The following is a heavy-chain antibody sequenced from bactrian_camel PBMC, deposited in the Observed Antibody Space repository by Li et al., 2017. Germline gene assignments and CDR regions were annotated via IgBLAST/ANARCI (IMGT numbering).Heavy chain of an antibody. Sequence: HVQLVESGGGSVQAGGSLRLSCVASGYSTYCMGWFRQAQGKEREGVVGIASDGTTSVADPVKGRFTISRDNAKNTLYLQLNSLKTDDTAMYYCAKDYNGGSWHQMDYWGQGTQVTVS. D-gene: IGHD2*01. CDR3: AKDYNGGSWHQMDY. CDR1: GYSTYC. J-gene: IGHJ4*01. V-gene: IGHV3S53*01. CDR2: IASDGTT.